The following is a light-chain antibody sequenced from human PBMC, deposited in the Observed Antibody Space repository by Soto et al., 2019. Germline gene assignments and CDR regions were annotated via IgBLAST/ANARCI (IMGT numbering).Light chain of an antibody. CDR3: CAYTARTTLSWV. CDR1: SSDIGGYNH. CDR2: DVD. Sequence: SVLTQPTSVSGSPGQSITISCTGVSSDIGGYNHVSWYQQHPGNVPRLIIYDVDNRPLGISNRFSGSQSGNTASLSISGLQAEDEADYYCCAYTARTTLSWVFGGGTKVTV. J-gene: IGLJ3*02. V-gene: IGLV2-14*03.